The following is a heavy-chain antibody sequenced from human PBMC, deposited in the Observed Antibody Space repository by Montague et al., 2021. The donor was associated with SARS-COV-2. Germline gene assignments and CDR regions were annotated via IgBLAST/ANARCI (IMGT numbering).Heavy chain of an antibody. V-gene: IGHV4-38-2*02. J-gene: IGHJ4*02. CDR3: ARSQDCSTTSCHFDY. CDR2: IYHSGSN. D-gene: IGHD2-2*01. CDR1: GYSIKSGYY. Sequence: SETLSLTCTVSGYSIKSGYYRGRIRQPPGKGLESIGSIYHSGSNXYNPPLKSRVTVSVDTAKNQFPLKLSSVTAADTAVYYCARSQDCSTTSCHFDYWGQGTLVTVSS.